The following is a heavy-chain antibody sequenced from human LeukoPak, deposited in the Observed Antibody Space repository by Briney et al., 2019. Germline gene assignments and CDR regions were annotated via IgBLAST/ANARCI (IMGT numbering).Heavy chain of an antibody. Sequence: GGAPRVSCAAAGFTFSGCAMRWGRQAPGKGREWGSAISGSGGRPYYADSVKGRFTIYRDNSKNTLYLQMNSLRAEDTAVYYCARHPEPGYCSSTSCHESYFDYGGQGTLVTVSS. V-gene: IGHV3-23*01. CDR3: ARHPEPGYCSSTSCHESYFDY. D-gene: IGHD2-2*01. CDR1: GFTFSGCA. J-gene: IGHJ4*02. CDR2: ISGSGGRP.